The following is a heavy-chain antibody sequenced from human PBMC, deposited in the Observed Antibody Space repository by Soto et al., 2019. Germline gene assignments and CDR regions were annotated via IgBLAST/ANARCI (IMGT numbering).Heavy chain of an antibody. J-gene: IGHJ6*02. CDR1: GFTFGDYA. Sequence: PGGSLTLSCTASGFTFGDYAVSWFRQATGKGLEWVGFIRSKAYGGTTEYAASVKGRFTISRDDSKSIAYLQMNSLKTEDTAVYYCTRDHPVAEAVAPPGDYYYYYYGMDVWGQGTTVTVSS. CDR2: IRSKAYGGTT. CDR3: TRDHPVAEAVAPPGDYYYYYYGMDV. V-gene: IGHV3-49*03. D-gene: IGHD6-19*01.